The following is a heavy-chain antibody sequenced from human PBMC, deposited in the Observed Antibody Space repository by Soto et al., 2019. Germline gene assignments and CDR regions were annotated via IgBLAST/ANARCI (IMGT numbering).Heavy chain of an antibody. D-gene: IGHD2-21*02. V-gene: IGHV3-23*01. J-gene: IGHJ4*02. CDR3: AKDARDTGGNSGIDY. CDR1: EFTFNSYA. Sequence: LRLSCVASEFTFNSYAMSWVRQAPGMGLEWVSSIIGSGAITYYADSVKGRFTISRDNSKSTLYLQMNSLRVEDTALYYCAKDARDTGGNSGIDYWGQGTLVTVSS. CDR2: IIGSGAIT.